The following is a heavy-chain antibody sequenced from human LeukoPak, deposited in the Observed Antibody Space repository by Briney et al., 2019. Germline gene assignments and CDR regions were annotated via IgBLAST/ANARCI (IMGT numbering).Heavy chain of an antibody. D-gene: IGHD5-12*01. CDR1: GFTFSSYA. J-gene: IGHJ4*01. CDR3: AKGGAGDNIVATIVGTDY. V-gene: IGHV3-23*01. Sequence: GGSLRLSCAASGFTFSSYAMSWVRQAPGKGLEWVSAISGSGGSTYYADSVKGRFPISRDNSKNTLYLQMNSLRAEDTAVYYCAKGGAGDNIVATIVGTDYWGQEPWSPSPQ. CDR2: ISGSGGST.